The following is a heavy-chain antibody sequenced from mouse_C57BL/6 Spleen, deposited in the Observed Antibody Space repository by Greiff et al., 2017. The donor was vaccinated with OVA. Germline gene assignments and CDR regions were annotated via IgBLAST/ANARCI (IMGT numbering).Heavy chain of an antibody. CDR1: GYTFTSYG. V-gene: IGHV1-58*01. D-gene: IGHD2-1*01. J-gene: IGHJ1*03. CDR2: IYIGNGYT. CDR3: ARSLFYYGNYDWYFDV. Sequence: VQLKQSGAELVRPGSSVKMSCKTSGYTFTSYGINWVKQRPGQGLEWIGYIYIGNGYTEYNEKFKGKATLTSDTSSSTAYMQLSSLTSEDSAIYFCARSLFYYGNYDWYFDVWGTGTTVTVSS.